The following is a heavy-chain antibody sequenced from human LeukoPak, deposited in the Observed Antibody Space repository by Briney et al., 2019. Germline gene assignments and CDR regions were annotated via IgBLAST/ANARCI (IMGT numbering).Heavy chain of an antibody. CDR3: ARGVLRFLEWPNWFDP. V-gene: IGHV4-4*07. CDR1: GGSISSYY. CDR2: IYTSGST. D-gene: IGHD3-3*01. J-gene: IGHJ5*02. Sequence: SETLSLTCTVSGGSISSYYWSWIRQPAGKGLEWIGRIYTSGSTNYNPSLKSRVTMSVDTSKNQFSLKLSSVTAADTAVYYCARGVLRFLEWPNWFDPWGQGTLVTVSS.